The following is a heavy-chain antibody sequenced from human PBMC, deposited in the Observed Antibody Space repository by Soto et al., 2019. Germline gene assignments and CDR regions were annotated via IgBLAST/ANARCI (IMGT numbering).Heavy chain of an antibody. Sequence: EEQLVESGGALVQPGRSLRLSCVASGFTFDDHAMHWVRQVPGKGLEWVSFITWNGGSLAYADSIKGRFTISRDNAKNSLYLQVNSLRAEDMAFYYCTRGYCTVGSCAFDIWGQGTVVTVSS. CDR1: GFTFDDHA. CDR3: TRGYCTVGSCAFDI. CDR2: ITWNGGSL. D-gene: IGHD2-15*01. J-gene: IGHJ3*02. V-gene: IGHV3-9*03.